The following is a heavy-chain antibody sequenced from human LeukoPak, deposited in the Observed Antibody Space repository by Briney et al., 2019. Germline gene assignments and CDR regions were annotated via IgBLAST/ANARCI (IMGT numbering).Heavy chain of an antibody. V-gene: IGHV3-20*04. J-gene: IGHJ4*02. D-gene: IGHD3-9*01. Sequence: PGGSLRLSCAASGFTFSSYSMNWVRQAPGKGLEWVSGINWNGGSAGYADSVKGRFTISRDNAKNSLYLQMNSLRAEDTALYYCARDSLYYDILTGYYTVYYFDYWGQGTLVTVSS. CDR2: INWNGGSA. CDR3: ARDSLYYDILTGYYTVYYFDY. CDR1: GFTFSSYS.